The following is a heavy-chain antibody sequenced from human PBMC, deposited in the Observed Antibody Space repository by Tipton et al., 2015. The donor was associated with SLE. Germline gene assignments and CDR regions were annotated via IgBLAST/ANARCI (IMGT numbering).Heavy chain of an antibody. CDR2: IYYSGST. J-gene: IGHJ4*02. Sequence: LRLSCTVSGGSISSYYWSWIRHPPGKGLEWIGYIYYSGSTNYNPSLKSRVTISVDTSKNQFSLKLSSVTAADTAVYYCARGATYYDFWSGYYTPFDYWGQGPLVTVSS. D-gene: IGHD3-3*01. CDR1: GGSISSYY. V-gene: IGHV4-59*12. CDR3: ARGATYYDFWSGYYTPFDY.